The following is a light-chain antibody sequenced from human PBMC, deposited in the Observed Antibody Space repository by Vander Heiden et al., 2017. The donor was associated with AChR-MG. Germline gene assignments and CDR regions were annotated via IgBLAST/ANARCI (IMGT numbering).Light chain of an antibody. Sequence: QSALTQPPSASGSPGQSVTISCTGTSSDVGDYNYVSCYQQHPGKAPKLMIYEVTKRPSGVPDRFSGSKSGNTASLTVSGLQAEDEADYYCSSYAGTNKVFGGGTKLTVL. V-gene: IGLV2-8*01. CDR2: EVT. J-gene: IGLJ2*01. CDR1: SSDVGDYNY. CDR3: SSYAGTNKV.